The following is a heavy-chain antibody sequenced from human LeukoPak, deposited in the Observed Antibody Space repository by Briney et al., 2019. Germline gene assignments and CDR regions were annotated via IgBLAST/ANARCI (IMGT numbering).Heavy chain of an antibody. J-gene: IGHJ4*02. V-gene: IGHV3-33*06. CDR1: GFTFSSYG. Sequence: PGGSLRLSCAASGFTFSSYGMHWVRQAPGKGLEWVAVIWYDGSNKYYADSVKGRFTISRDNSENTLYLQMNSLRAEDTAVYYCAKEAVDYYDSSGYYPFDYWGQGTLVTVSS. D-gene: IGHD3-22*01. CDR2: IWYDGSNK. CDR3: AKEAVDYYDSSGYYPFDY.